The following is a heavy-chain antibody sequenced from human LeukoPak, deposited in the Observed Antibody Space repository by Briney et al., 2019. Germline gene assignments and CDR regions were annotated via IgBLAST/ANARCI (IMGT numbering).Heavy chain of an antibody. CDR1: GFTFSSYW. CDR3: ARDWLAGNPYHAFDL. D-gene: IGHD3-22*01. Sequence: GGSLRLSCAASGFTFSSYWMSWVRQAPGKGLECVANVKEDGSEEYYVDSVRGRFSISRDNAKNSLYLQMNSLRAEDTAVYYCARDWLAGNPYHAFDLWGKGTMVTVSS. V-gene: IGHV3-7*01. J-gene: IGHJ3*01. CDR2: VKEDGSEE.